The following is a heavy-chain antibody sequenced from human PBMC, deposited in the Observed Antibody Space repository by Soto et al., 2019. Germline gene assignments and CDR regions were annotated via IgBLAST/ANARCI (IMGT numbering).Heavy chain of an antibody. CDR3: ARELVGATHNGFDP. D-gene: IGHD1-26*01. V-gene: IGHV3-30-3*01. J-gene: IGHJ5*02. Sequence: GGSLRLSCAASGFTFSSYAMHWVRQAPGKGLEWVAVISYDGSNKYYADSVKGRFTISRDNSKNTLYLQMNSLRAEDTAVYYCARELVGATHNGFDPWGQGTLVTVSS. CDR1: GFTFSSYA. CDR2: ISYDGSNK.